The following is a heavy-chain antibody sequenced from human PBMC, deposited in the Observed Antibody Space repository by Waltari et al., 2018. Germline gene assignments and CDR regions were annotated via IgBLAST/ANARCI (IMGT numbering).Heavy chain of an antibody. J-gene: IGHJ4*02. Sequence: QVQLQESGPGLVKPSQTLSLTCTVSGGSISSGSYYWSWIRQPAGKGLEWIGRIYTSGSTNDNPSLKRGVTKSVDTSKNQFSRKLSSVTAADTAVYYCAREWGPYCSGGSCHLFDYWGQGTLVTVSS. CDR1: GGSISSGSYY. CDR2: IYTSGST. D-gene: IGHD2-15*01. CDR3: AREWGPYCSGGSCHLFDY. V-gene: IGHV4-61*02.